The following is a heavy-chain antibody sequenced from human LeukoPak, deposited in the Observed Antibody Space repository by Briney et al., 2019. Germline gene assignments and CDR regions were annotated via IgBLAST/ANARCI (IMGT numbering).Heavy chain of an antibody. J-gene: IGHJ5*02. V-gene: IGHV4-59*01. CDR3: ARGGGYNWFDP. CDR1: GGSISSYY. Sequence: SETLSLTCTVSGGSISSYYWSWIRQPPGKGLVWIGYIYYSGSTNYNPSLKSRVTISVDTSKNQFSLKLSSVTAADTAVYYCARGGGYNWFDPWGQGTLVTVSS. CDR2: IYYSGST.